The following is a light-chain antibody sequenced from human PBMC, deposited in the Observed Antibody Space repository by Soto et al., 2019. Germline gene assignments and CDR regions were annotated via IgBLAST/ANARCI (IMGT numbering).Light chain of an antibody. CDR3: KRYSYWSPCT. CDR2: GAS. CDR1: QTVSSN. Sequence: EIVMTQSPATLSVSPGERATLSCRASQTVSSNLAWYQQKPGQAPRLLIHGASTRAAGIPARFSGSGSGTEFTLTSNRLQSEDVAVYYCKRYSYWSPCTVGPGNRGDI. J-gene: IGKJ3*01. V-gene: IGKV3-15*01.